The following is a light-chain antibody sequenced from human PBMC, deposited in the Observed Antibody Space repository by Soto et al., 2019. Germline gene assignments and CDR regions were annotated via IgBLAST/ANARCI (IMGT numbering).Light chain of an antibody. CDR2: DVS. V-gene: IGLV2-14*01. CDR3: SSYTSSSTRV. J-gene: IGLJ2*01. CDR1: SRDVGGYNY. Sequence: QSALTQPASVSGSPGQSITISCTGTSRDVGGYNYVSWYQQHSGKAPKLMIYDVSNRPSGVSNRFSGSKSGNTASLTISGLQAEYEADYYCSSYTSSSTRVFGGGTKLTVL.